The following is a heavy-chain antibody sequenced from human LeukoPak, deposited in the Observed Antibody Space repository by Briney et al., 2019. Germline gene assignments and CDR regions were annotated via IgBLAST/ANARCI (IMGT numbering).Heavy chain of an antibody. J-gene: IGHJ6*03. D-gene: IGHD3-22*01. CDR2: ISSSGSTI. CDR3: ARSSMIVTLFYYYMDV. Sequence: GGSLRLSCAASGFTFSDYYMSWIRQAPGKGLEWVSYISSSGSTIYYADSVKGRFTISRDNAKNSLYLQMNSLRAEDTAVYYCARSSMIVTLFYYYMDVWGKGTTVTVSS. CDR1: GFTFSDYY. V-gene: IGHV3-11*04.